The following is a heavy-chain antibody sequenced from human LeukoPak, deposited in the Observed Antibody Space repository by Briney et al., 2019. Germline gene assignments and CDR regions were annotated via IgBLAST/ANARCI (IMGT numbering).Heavy chain of an antibody. CDR3: TRDYSSSSGRAFDI. J-gene: IGHJ3*02. CDR1: GFTFTTYS. D-gene: IGHD6-6*01. V-gene: IGHV3-48*01. CDR2: ITTTSSII. Sequence: GGSLRLSCAAPGFTFTTYSMNWVRQAPGKGLEWVSYITTTSSIIYYADSVKGRFTISRDNAKNSLYLQMNSLRAEDTAVYYCTRDYSSSSGRAFDIWGQGTMVTVSS.